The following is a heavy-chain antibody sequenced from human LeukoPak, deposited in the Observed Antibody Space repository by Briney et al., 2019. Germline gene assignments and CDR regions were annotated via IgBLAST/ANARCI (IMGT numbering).Heavy chain of an antibody. D-gene: IGHD3-22*01. J-gene: IGHJ4*02. CDR2: IYYSGST. V-gene: IGHV4-39*01. CDR1: GGSISSSSYY. CDR3: ARLGYYDSSGYYYPFAIDY. Sequence: PSETLSLTCTVSGGSISSSSYYWGWIRQPPGKGLEWIGSIYYSGSTYYNPSLKSRVTISVDTSKNQFSLKLGSVTAADTAVYYCARLGYYDSSGYYYPFAIDYWGQGTLVTVSS.